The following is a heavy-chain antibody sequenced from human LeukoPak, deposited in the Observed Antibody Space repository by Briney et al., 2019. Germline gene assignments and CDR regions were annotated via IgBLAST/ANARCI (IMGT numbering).Heavy chain of an antibody. V-gene: IGHV5-51*01. J-gene: IGHJ4*02. CDR3: ARTYYDFWSGYYDFDY. CDR2: IYPGDSDT. CDR1: GYSFTSYW. Sequence: GESLKISCKGSGYSFTSYWIGWVRQMPGKGLEWMGIIYPGDSDTRYSPSFQVQVTISADKSISTAYLQWSSLKASDTAMYYCARTYYDFWSGYYDFDYWGQGTLVTVSS. D-gene: IGHD3-3*01.